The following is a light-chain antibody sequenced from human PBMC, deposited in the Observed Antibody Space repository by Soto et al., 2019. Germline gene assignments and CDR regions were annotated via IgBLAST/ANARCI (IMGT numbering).Light chain of an antibody. CDR2: DVS. CDR1: SSDVGGYNY. CDR3: SSYTSSSTVV. J-gene: IGLJ2*01. Sequence: QSALTQPASVSGSPGQSITISCTGTSSDVGGYNYVSWYQQHPGNAPKLMIYDVSNRPSGVSNRFSGSTSGNTASLTISGLQAEDEADYYCSSYTSSSTVVFGGGTKLPVL. V-gene: IGLV2-14*01.